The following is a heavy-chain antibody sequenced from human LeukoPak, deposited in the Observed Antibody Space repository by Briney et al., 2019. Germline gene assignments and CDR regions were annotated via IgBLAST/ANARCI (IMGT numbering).Heavy chain of an antibody. D-gene: IGHD2-15*01. CDR1: GYTFTSYG. CDR2: ISAYNGNT. J-gene: IGHJ6*02. Sequence: ASVKVSCKASGYTFTSYGISWVRQAPGQGLEWMGWISAYNGNTNYAQKLQGRVTMTTDTSTSTAYMELRSPRSDDTAVYYCARDPPRIVVVVAATNYYGMDVWGQGTTVTVSS. CDR3: ARDPPRIVVVVAATNYYGMDV. V-gene: IGHV1-18*01.